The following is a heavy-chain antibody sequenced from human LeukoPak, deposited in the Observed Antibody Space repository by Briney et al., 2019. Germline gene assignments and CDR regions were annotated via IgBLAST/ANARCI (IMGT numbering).Heavy chain of an antibody. CDR2: IKQDRSEK. J-gene: IGHJ5*02. D-gene: IGHD3-10*02. V-gene: IGHV3-7*01. CDR3: AKDRSLFGEYNWFDP. Sequence: GGSLRLSCAASGFTFTNYWMSWVRQAPGKGLELVANIKQDRSEKYYVDSVKGRFTISRDNAKNSLYLQMNSLRAEDTAVYYCAKDRSLFGEYNWFDPWGQGTLVTVSS. CDR1: GFTFTNYW.